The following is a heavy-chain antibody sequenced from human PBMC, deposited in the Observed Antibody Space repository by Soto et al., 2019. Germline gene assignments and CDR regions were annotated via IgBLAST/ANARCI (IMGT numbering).Heavy chain of an antibody. Sequence: EVQLVESGGGLVQPGGSLRLSRAASGFTVSSNYMSWVRQAPGKGLEWVSVIYSGGSTYYADSVKGRFTISRDNSKNTLYLQMNSLRAEDTAVYYCAIRNIVATIGAFDIWGQGTMVTVSS. CDR1: GFTVSSNY. J-gene: IGHJ3*02. D-gene: IGHD5-12*01. CDR2: IYSGGST. CDR3: AIRNIVATIGAFDI. V-gene: IGHV3-66*01.